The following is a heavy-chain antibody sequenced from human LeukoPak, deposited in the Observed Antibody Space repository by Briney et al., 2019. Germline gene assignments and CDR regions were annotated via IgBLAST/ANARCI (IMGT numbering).Heavy chain of an antibody. Sequence: GGSLRLTCAASGFTFSSYAMSWVRQAPGKGLEWVSAISGSGGSTYYADSVKGRFTVSRDNSKNTLYLQMNSLRAEDTAVYYCAKDSPYSSGWYLDYWGQGTLVTVSS. V-gene: IGHV3-23*01. CDR2: ISGSGGST. CDR1: GFTFSSYA. D-gene: IGHD6-19*01. J-gene: IGHJ4*02. CDR3: AKDSPYSSGWYLDY.